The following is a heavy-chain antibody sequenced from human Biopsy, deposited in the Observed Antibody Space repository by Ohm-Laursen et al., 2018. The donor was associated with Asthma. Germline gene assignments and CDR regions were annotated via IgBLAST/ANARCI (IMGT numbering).Heavy chain of an antibody. V-gene: IGHV4-39*01. CDR1: GGSMSSSSYY. CDR3: ARHWDWGSFFDY. CDR2: ISYTGSA. D-gene: IGHD7-27*01. J-gene: IGHJ4*02. Sequence: SHTLSLTCTVSGGSMSSSSYYWGWIRQPPGKGLEWMGSISYTGSAYPNPSLKSRVTISVDTSKNHFSLKLSSVTAADTAVYYCARHWDWGSFFDYWGQGTPVTVS.